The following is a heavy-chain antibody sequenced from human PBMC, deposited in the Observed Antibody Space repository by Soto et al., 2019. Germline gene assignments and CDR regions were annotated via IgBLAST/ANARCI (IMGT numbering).Heavy chain of an antibody. CDR3: ARGNEGVVDSSGYYDY. CDR2: IYYSGST. D-gene: IGHD3-22*01. Sequence: NPSETLSLTCTVSGGSISSGDYYWSWIRQPPGKGLEWIGYIYYSGSTYYNPSLKSRVTISVDTSKNQFSLKLSSVTAADTAVYYCARGNEGVVDSSGYYDYWGQGTLVTVSS. V-gene: IGHV4-30-4*01. CDR1: GGSISSGDYY. J-gene: IGHJ4*02.